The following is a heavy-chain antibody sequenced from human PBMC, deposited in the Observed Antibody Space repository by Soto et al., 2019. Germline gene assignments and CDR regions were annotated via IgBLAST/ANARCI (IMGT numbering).Heavy chain of an antibody. CDR3: ARVIAAPAPFDS. CDR1: GGSVSSGGYY. Sequence: QVQLQESGPGLVKPSQTLSLTCTVSGGSVSSGGYYWSWVRQHPGKGLEWIGYIYYSGNTYYNPSLQSRITLSVDTSKNQFSLNLSSVTAADPAVYYCARVIAAPAPFDSWGQGTLVTVSS. V-gene: IGHV4-31*03. J-gene: IGHJ4*02. CDR2: IYYSGNT. D-gene: IGHD6-13*01.